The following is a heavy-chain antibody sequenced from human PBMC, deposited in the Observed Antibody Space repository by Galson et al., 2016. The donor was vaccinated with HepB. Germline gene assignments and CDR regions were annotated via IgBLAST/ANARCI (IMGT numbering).Heavy chain of an antibody. J-gene: IGHJ5*02. D-gene: IGHD2-2*01. CDR3: ARGGNVVVPAGFLTPHWLDP. CDR1: GYSFHTYS. CDR2: ISPGSSYI. V-gene: IGHV3-21*04. Sequence: SLRLSCAASGYSFHTYSMNWVRQAPGKGLEWVASISPGSSYIYYADSVKGRFTISRDNSKNSLYLQMNNLRAEDTAVYYCARGGNVVVPAGFLTPHWLDPWGQGILVTVSS.